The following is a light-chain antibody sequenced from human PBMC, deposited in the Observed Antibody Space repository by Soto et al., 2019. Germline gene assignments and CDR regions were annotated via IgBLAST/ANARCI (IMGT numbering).Light chain of an antibody. CDR2: AAS. Sequence: DIQMTQSPSSLSASVGDRVTITCRASQSISRSLNWYHQKAGKAPKLLIYAASSLQSGVPSRFSGSGSGTDFTLTVSSLQPEDNATYYCQQSYSTPTFGGGTTVDIK. CDR1: QSISRS. CDR3: QQSYSTPT. V-gene: IGKV1-39*01. J-gene: IGKJ4*01.